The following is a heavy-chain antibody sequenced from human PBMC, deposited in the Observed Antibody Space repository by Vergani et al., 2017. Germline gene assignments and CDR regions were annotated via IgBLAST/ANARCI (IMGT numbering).Heavy chain of an antibody. CDR2: INPNSGGT. CDR3: ATTYYYDSSGSNYFDY. D-gene: IGHD3-22*01. V-gene: IGHV1-2*02. Sequence: QVQLVQSGAEVKKPGASVKVSCKASGYTFTGYYMHWVRQAPGQGLEWMGWINPNSGGTNYAQKFQGRVTITADESTSTAYMELSSLRSEDTAVYYCATTYYYDSSGSNYFDYWGQGTLVTVSS. CDR1: GYTFTGYY. J-gene: IGHJ4*02.